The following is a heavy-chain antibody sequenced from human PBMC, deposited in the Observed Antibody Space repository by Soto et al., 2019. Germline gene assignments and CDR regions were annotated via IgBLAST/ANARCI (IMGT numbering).Heavy chain of an antibody. CDR2: IKSDGSST. D-gene: IGHD2-15*01. CDR1: GFSLSSRW. CDR3: VRDQDTYGQAVFDS. V-gene: IGHV3-74*01. Sequence: EVQLVESGGGLVQPGGSLRLSCAASGFSLSSRWMHWVRQIPGKGLMWVSRIKSDGSSTNYADSVKGRFSISRDDAKNTVYLQMNRLIAEDTALYYCVRDQDTYGQAVFDSWGQGTLVTVSS. J-gene: IGHJ4*02.